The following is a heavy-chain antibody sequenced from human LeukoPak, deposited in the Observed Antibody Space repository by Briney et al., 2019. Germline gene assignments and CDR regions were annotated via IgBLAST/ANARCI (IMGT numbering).Heavy chain of an antibody. CDR3: ARGKGIRPAAMPSYYYYYMDV. D-gene: IGHD2-2*01. Sequence: PGGSLRLSCEASGFTFTTYSMTWIRQPPGKGLEWIGEINHSGSTNYNPSLKSRVTISVDTSKNQFSLKLSSVTAADTAVYYCARGKGIRPAAMPSYYYYYMDVWGKGTTVTVSS. CDR2: INHSGST. J-gene: IGHJ6*03. V-gene: IGHV4-34*01. CDR1: GFTFTTYS.